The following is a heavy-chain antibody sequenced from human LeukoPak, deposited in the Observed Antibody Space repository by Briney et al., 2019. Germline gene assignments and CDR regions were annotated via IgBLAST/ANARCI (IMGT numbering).Heavy chain of an antibody. D-gene: IGHD5-12*01. Sequence: GRSLRLSCAASRFTFSSYWMHWVRQGPGKGLVWVSHINSDGSDTHYADSVKGRFTISRDNAKNTVYLQMNSLGAEDTALYYCARGATGYAFDIWGQGTMVTVSS. J-gene: IGHJ3*02. CDR1: RFTFSSYW. CDR3: ARGATGYAFDI. V-gene: IGHV3-74*01. CDR2: INSDGSDT.